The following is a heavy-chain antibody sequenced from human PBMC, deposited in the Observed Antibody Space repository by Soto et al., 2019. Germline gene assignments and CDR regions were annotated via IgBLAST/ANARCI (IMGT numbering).Heavy chain of an antibody. CDR1: GYTFTSYG. J-gene: IGHJ4*02. D-gene: IGHD3-10*01. Sequence: QVPLVQSGAEVKKPGASVKVSCKASGYTFTSYGISWVRQAPGQGLEWMGWISAYNGNTNYAHKLQGRVTMTTDTSTSTAYMELRSLRSDDTAVYYCAREWVPTYYGSGSDNWGQGTLVTVSS. V-gene: IGHV1-18*01. CDR3: AREWVPTYYGSGSDN. CDR2: ISAYNGNT.